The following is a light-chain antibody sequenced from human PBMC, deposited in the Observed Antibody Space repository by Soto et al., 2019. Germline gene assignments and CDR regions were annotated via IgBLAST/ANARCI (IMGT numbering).Light chain of an antibody. CDR2: DVS. CDR3: SSYTSSSTLI. V-gene: IGLV2-14*01. Sequence: QSALTQPASVSGSPGQSITISCTGTSSDVGGYNFVSWYQQHPGKAPKLMIYDVSNRPSGVSYRFSGSKSGNTASLTISGLQAEDDADYYCSSYTSSSTLIFGGGTKLTV. J-gene: IGLJ2*01. CDR1: SSDVGGYNF.